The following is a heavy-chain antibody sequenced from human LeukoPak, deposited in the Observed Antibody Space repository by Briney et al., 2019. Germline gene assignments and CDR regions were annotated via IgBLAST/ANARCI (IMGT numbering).Heavy chain of an antibody. CDR1: GFTFSTYA. V-gene: IGHV3-23*01. J-gene: IGHJ4*02. D-gene: IGHD3-22*01. CDR2: LAEGGGFT. CDR3: AKESHPHRGYYFDY. Sequence: GGSLRLSCVASGFTFSTYAMSWVRQAPGMGLEWDSALAEGGGFTKYADSVRGRFTISRDNSKNTVYLQVSSLTAEDTAVYYCAKESHPHRGYYFDYWGQGTLVTVSS.